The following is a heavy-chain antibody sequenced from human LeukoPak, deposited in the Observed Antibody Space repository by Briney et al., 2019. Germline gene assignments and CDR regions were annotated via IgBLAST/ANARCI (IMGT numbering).Heavy chain of an antibody. J-gene: IGHJ4*02. CDR3: AKLGYFDWLEQLYFDY. CDR1: KFTFSRYW. V-gene: IGHV3-7*01. D-gene: IGHD3-9*01. Sequence: PGGSLRLSCAASKFTFSRYWMSWVRQAPGKGLEWVANIKQDGSEKYYVDSVKGRFTISRDNTKNSLYLQMNSLRAEDTAVYYCAKLGYFDWLEQLYFDYWGQGTLVTVSS. CDR2: IKQDGSEK.